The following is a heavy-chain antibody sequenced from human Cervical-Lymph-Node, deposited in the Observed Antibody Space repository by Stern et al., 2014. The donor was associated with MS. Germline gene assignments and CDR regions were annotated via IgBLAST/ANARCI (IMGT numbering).Heavy chain of an antibody. V-gene: IGHV1-69*01. Sequence: VQLGESGAEVKKPGSSVKVSCKASGGTFNSYVISWVRQAPGQGLEWMGGFVTRFSTTHYAQKLQGRVTITADESRSTTYMELTSLRSDDTAVYYCARGGIGSSRLYYHFYGMDVWGQGTTVTVSS. CDR1: GGTFNSYV. CDR3: ARGGIGSSRLYYHFYGMDV. D-gene: IGHD6-6*01. J-gene: IGHJ6*02. CDR2: FVTRFSTT.